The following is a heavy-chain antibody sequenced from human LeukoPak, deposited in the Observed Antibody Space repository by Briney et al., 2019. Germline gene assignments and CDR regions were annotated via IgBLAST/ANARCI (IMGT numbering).Heavy chain of an antibody. J-gene: IGHJ4*02. CDR2: INPNSGGT. CDR3: AREGGHYDRSGYYYSTYDYDY. V-gene: IGHV1-2*06. CDR1: GGTFSSYA. D-gene: IGHD3-22*01. Sequence: ASVKVSCKASGGTFSSYAISWVRQAPGQGLEWMGRINPNSGGTNYAQKFQGRVTMTRDTSSNTAHMELSRLTSDDTAVYYCAREGGHYDRSGYYYSTYDYDYWGQGSLVTVSS.